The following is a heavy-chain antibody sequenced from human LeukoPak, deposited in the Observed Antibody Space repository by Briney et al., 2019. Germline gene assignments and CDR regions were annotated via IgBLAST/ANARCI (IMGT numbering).Heavy chain of an antibody. CDR2: INHSGST. CDR1: GGSFSGYY. J-gene: IGHJ4*02. V-gene: IGHV4-34*01. CDR3: ARQPRLRYSQTPHDY. Sequence: SETLSLTCAVYGGSFSGYYWSWIRQPPGKGLEWIGEINHSGSTYYNPSLKSRVTISVDTSKNQFSLKLSSVTAADTAVYYCARQPRLRYSQTPHDYWGQGTLVTVSS. D-gene: IGHD4-17*01.